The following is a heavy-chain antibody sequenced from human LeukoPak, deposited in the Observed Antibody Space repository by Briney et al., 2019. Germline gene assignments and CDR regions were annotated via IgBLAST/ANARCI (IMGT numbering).Heavy chain of an antibody. V-gene: IGHV3-33*01. CDR2: IWYDGGNE. CDR3: ARSASRSGYDIDY. D-gene: IGHD5-12*01. CDR1: GFTFSSYG. J-gene: IGHJ4*02. Sequence: PGKSLRLSCAASGFTFSSYGMHWVRQAPGKGLEWVAIIWYDGGNEYYADSVKGRFTISRDNSKNTLYLQVNSRRAEDTAVYYCARSASRSGYDIDYGGQGTLVTVSS.